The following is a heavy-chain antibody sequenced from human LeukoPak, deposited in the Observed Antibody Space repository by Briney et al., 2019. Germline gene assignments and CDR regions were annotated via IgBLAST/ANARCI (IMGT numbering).Heavy chain of an antibody. Sequence: GGSLRLSCAASGFTFSSYGMHWVRQAPGKGLEWVAFIRYDGSNKYYADSVKGRFTISRDNSKNTLYLQMNSLRAEDTAVYYCASPSDPYYYYMDVWGKGTTVTVSS. CDR2: IRYDGSNK. J-gene: IGHJ6*03. CDR3: ASPSDPYYYYMDV. V-gene: IGHV3-30*02. CDR1: GFTFSSYG.